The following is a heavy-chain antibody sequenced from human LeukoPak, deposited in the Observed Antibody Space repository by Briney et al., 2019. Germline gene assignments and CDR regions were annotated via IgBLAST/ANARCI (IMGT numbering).Heavy chain of an antibody. J-gene: IGHJ3*02. Sequence: ASVKVSCKASGYTFTSYGISWVRQAPGQGLEWMGWISAYNGNTNYAQKLQGRVTMTTDTSTSTAYMELRSLRSDDTAVYYCARGSAYSSSLIGAFDIWGQGTMVTVSS. V-gene: IGHV1-18*01. CDR3: ARGSAYSSSLIGAFDI. CDR1: GYTFTSYG. D-gene: IGHD6-13*01. CDR2: ISAYNGNT.